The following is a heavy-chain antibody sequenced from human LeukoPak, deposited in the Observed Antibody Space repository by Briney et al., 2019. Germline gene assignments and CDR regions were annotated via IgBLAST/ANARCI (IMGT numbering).Heavy chain of an antibody. V-gene: IGHV3-30-3*01. CDR3: AREPGI. J-gene: IGHJ4*02. CDR1: GFTLSDYY. Sequence: GGSLRLSCAASGFTLSDYYMSWIRQAPGKGLEWVAVISYDGSNKYYADSVEGRFTISRDNSKNTLYLQMNSLRAEDTAVYYCAREPGIWGQGTLVTVSS. CDR2: ISYDGSNK.